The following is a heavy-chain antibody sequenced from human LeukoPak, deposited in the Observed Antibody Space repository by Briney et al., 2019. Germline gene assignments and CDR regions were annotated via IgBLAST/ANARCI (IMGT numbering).Heavy chain of an antibody. CDR2: IYHSGST. D-gene: IGHD3-9*01. Sequence: SETLSLTCTVSGYSISSGYYWGWIRQPPGKGLEWIGSIYHSGSTYYNPSLKSRVTISVDTSKNQFSLKLSSVTAADTAVYYCARRPQYYDILTGYPATDYYYYMDVWGKGTTVTISS. CDR3: ARRPQYYDILTGYPATDYYYYMDV. V-gene: IGHV4-38-2*02. J-gene: IGHJ6*03. CDR1: GYSISSGYY.